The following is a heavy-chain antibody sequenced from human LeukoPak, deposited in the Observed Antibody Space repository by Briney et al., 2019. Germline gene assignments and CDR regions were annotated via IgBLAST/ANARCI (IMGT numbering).Heavy chain of an antibody. CDR1: GFTFDEYG. CDR2: INWNGGST. CDR3: ARDDSSGLDY. Sequence: GGSLRLSCTASGFTFDEYGMSWVRQAPGKGLEWVSGINWNGGSTGYADSVKGRFTISRDNAKNSPYLQMNSLRAEDTALYYCARDDSSGLDYWGQGTLVTVSS. J-gene: IGHJ4*02. D-gene: IGHD6-19*01. V-gene: IGHV3-20*04.